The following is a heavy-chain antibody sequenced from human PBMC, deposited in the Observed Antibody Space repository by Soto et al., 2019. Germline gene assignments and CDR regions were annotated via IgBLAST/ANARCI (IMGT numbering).Heavy chain of an antibody. J-gene: IGHJ4*02. CDR1: GYSFTAYY. CDR3: ARVRSSSHILDY. D-gene: IGHD6-13*01. V-gene: IGHV1-2*04. CDR2: INANRGGT. Sequence: QVQLVQSGPEVKKPGASVKVSCKASGYSFTAYYIHWVRHAPGQGLEWMGWINANRGGTSSALNFQGWVSMTRDTSSSSAYMVLNSIKYLDTAVYSCARVRSSSHILDYWGQGTLVTVSS.